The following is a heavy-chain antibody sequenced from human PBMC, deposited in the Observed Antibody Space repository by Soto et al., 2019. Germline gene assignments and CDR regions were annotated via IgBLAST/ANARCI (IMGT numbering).Heavy chain of an antibody. J-gene: IGHJ1*01. Sequence: EVELVETGGGVIQPGGSLRLSCAVSGFTVSSNSMSWVRQAPGKGLEWVSLIYADGGTYYGDSVKGRFTISRDTSKNTVSLPMTSLRADDTAVYYCARDNSILGAPFQDWGQGTLVTVSS. CDR3: ARDNSILGAPFQD. D-gene: IGHD3-16*01. V-gene: IGHV3-53*02. CDR2: IYADGGT. CDR1: GFTVSSNS.